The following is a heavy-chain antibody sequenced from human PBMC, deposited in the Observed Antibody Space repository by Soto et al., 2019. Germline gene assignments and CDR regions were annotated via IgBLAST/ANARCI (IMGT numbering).Heavy chain of an antibody. Sequence: PGESLKISCQGGGYDLTTFWSAWVRQMPGKGLEWMGIVYPGDSETRYSPSFKGQVNISADKSTHTAYLQLTSLKASYTAMYYCARHGFVAAAPLWVYYYAMDVWGQGTTVTVSS. CDR2: VYPGDSET. CDR3: ARHGFVAAAPLWVYYYAMDV. D-gene: IGHD2-15*01. J-gene: IGHJ6*02. V-gene: IGHV5-51*01. CDR1: GYDLTTFW.